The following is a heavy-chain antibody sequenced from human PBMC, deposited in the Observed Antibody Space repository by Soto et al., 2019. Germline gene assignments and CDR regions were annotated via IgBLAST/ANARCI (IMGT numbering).Heavy chain of an antibody. V-gene: IGHV4-59*01. D-gene: IGHD2-15*01. Sequence: SETLSLTCTVSGGSISSYYWSWIRQPPGKGLEWIGYIYYSGSTNYNPSLKSRVTISVDTSKNQFSLKLSSVTAADTAVYYCARYIALYGMDVWGQGTTVTVSS. CDR3: ARYIALYGMDV. J-gene: IGHJ6*02. CDR2: IYYSGST. CDR1: GGSISSYY.